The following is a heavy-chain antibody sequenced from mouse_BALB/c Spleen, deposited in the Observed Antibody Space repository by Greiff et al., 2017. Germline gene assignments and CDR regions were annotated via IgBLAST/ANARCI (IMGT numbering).Heavy chain of an antibody. CDR1: GYSITSDYA. V-gene: IGHV3-2*02. CDR3: ARRDYRYGFDY. D-gene: IGHD2-14*01. J-gene: IGHJ2*01. Sequence: EVKLQESGPGLVKPSQSLSLTCTVTGYSITSDYAWNWIRQFPGNKLEWMGYISYSGSTSYNPSLKSRISITRDTSKNQFFLQLNSVTTEDTATYYCARRDYRYGFDYWGQGTTLTVSS. CDR2: ISYSGST.